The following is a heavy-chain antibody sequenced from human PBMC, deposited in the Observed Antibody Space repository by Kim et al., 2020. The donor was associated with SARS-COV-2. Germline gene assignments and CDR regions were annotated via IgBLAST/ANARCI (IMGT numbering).Heavy chain of an antibody. CDR2: IYYSGST. Sequence: SETLSLTCTVSGGSVSSGSYYWSWIRQPPGKGLEWIGYIYYSGSTNYNPSLKSRVTISVDTSKNQFSLKLSSVTAADTAVYYCARDRSPVVTAIGTGYYG. CDR1: GGSVSSGSYY. J-gene: IGHJ6*01. D-gene: IGHD2-21*02. CDR3: ARDRSPVVTAIGTGYYG. V-gene: IGHV4-61*01.